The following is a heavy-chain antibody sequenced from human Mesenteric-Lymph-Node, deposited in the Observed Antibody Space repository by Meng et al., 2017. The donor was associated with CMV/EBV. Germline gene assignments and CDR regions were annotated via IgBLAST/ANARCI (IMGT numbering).Heavy chain of an antibody. J-gene: IGHJ5*02. CDR3: ARPFPSWQSPRLDPFGA. CDR2: VHYTGST. Sequence: QLALRESVPGQVNSSENLSLTCTVSGDSISSFYYWGGIRQPPGRGLEWIGSVHYTGSTYYSPSLKSRVTVSVDTSKNQFSLRLTSVTAADTAVYYCARPFPSWQSPRLDPFGAWGQGTLVTVSS. CDR1: GDSISSFYY. V-gene: IGHV4-39*01. D-gene: IGHD6-19*01.